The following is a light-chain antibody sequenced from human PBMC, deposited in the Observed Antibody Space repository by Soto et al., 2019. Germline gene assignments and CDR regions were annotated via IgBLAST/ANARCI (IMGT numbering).Light chain of an antibody. Sequence: EIVLTQSPGTLSLSPGERATLSCRASQSVSSSYLAWYQQKPGQPPRLLIYAASSRATGIPDRFSGSGSGTDFTLTISRLEPEDFAVYYCQQYGSSPLITFGQGTRLEI. CDR3: QQYGSSPLIT. CDR2: AAS. V-gene: IGKV3-20*01. J-gene: IGKJ5*01. CDR1: QSVSSSY.